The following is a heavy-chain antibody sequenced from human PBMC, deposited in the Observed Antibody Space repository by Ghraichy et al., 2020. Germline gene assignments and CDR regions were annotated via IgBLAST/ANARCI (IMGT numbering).Heavy chain of an antibody. J-gene: IGHJ3*02. Sequence: SETLSLTCTVSGGSISSSSYYWGWIRQPPGKGLEWIGSIYYSGSTYYNPSLKSRVTISVDTSKNQFSLKLSSVTAADTAVYYCARHRSAMIVVVKRGAFDIWGQGTMVTVSS. V-gene: IGHV4-39*01. CDR3: ARHRSAMIVVVKRGAFDI. D-gene: IGHD3-22*01. CDR2: IYYSGST. CDR1: GGSISSSSYY.